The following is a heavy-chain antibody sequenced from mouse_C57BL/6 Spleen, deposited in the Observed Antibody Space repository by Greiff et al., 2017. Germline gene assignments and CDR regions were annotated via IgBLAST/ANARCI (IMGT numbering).Heavy chain of an antibody. D-gene: IGHD1-1*01. CDR2: ISSGGSYT. CDR3: ARDTTVVATDYAMDY. CDR1: GFTFSSYG. Sequence: EVKLVESGGDLVKPGGSLKLSCAASGFTFSSYGMSWVRQTPDKRLEWVATISSGGSYTYYPDSVKGRFTISRDNAKNTLYLQMSSLKSEDTAMYYCARDTTVVATDYAMDYWGQGTSVTVSS. V-gene: IGHV5-6*01. J-gene: IGHJ4*01.